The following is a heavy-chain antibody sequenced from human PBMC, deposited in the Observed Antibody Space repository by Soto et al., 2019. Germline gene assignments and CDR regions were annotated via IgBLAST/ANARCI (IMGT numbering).Heavy chain of an antibody. CDR3: ARSTAGWYFDL. CDR1: GFMFNSYA. D-gene: IGHD2-8*02. CDR2: ISSLGDRT. V-gene: IGHV3-64*01. J-gene: IGHJ2*01. Sequence: EVQLVESGGGLVQPGGSLRLSCAASGFMFNSYAMHWVRQAPGKGLEYVSAISSLGDRTFYANSVKDRFTISRDNSKNPLYLQMGSLRAEDMAVYYCARSTAGWYFDLWGRCTLVTVSS.